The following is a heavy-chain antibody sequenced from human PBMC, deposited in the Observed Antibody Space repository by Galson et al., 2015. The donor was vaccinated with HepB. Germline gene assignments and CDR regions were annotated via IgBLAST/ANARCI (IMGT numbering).Heavy chain of an antibody. D-gene: IGHD3-10*01. Sequence: SGGTFSSYAISWVRQAPGQGLEWMGGIIPIFGTANYAQKFQGRVTITADKSTSTAYMELSSLRSEDTAVYYCARGYVKDGFGEDHEYYYYYGMDVWGQGTTVTVSS. CDR1: GGTFSSYA. CDR3: ARGYVKDGFGEDHEYYYYYGMDV. J-gene: IGHJ6*02. CDR2: IIPIFGTA. V-gene: IGHV1-69*06.